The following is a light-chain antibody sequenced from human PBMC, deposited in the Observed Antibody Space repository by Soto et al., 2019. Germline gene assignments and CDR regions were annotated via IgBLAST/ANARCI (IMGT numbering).Light chain of an antibody. CDR1: QTVNSDY. V-gene: IGKV3-20*01. J-gene: IGKJ1*01. Sequence: EIVLTQSPGTLSLSTGETATLSCRASQTVNSDYLAWFQQRPGQAPRLLIFATSRRATDIPDRFSGSGSGTDFTLAIRRLEPEDFAVYYCHQFGYSPRTFGQGSKV. CDR2: ATS. CDR3: HQFGYSPRT.